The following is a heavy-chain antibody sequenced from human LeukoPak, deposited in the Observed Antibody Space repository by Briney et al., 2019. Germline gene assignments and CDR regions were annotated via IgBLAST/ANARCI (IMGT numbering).Heavy chain of an antibody. J-gene: IGHJ4*02. CDR3: AKGYCSGGSCYTPAGLDY. D-gene: IGHD2-15*01. CDR1: GFTFSSYG. Sequence: PGGSLRLSCAASGFTFSSYGMHGVRQAPGKGLEWVAVIWYDGSNKYYADSVKGRFTISRDNSKNTLYLQMNSVRAEDTAVYYCAKGYCSGGSCYTPAGLDYWGQGTLVTVSS. CDR2: IWYDGSNK. V-gene: IGHV3-33*06.